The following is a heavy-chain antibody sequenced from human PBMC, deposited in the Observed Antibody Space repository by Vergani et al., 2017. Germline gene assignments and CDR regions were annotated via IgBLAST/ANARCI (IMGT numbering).Heavy chain of an antibody. CDR2: INPNSGGT. J-gene: IGHJ6*02. CDR1: GYTFTGYY. V-gene: IGHV1-2*04. D-gene: IGHD1-26*01. CDR3: ARDGGKYSGFQGVYGMDV. Sequence: QVQLVQSGAEVKKPGASVKVSCKASGYTFTGYYMHWVRQAPGQGLEWMGWINPNSGGTNYAQKFQGWVTMTRDTSISTAYMELSRLRSDDTAVYYCARDGGKYSGFQGVYGMDVWGQGTTVTVSS.